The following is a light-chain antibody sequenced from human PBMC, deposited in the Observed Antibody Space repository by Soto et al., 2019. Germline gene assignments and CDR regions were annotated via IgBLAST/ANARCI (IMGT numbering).Light chain of an antibody. V-gene: IGKV3-15*01. J-gene: IGKJ3*01. CDR3: QQYDSYSLFS. Sequence: EIVMTQSPASLSVSPGERATLSCRASQSVSRTLAWYQQKPGQAPRLLIYGASTRATGIPARFSGRGSGTDFTLTISSLQSEDFATYYCQQYDSYSLFSFGPGTKVDIK. CDR1: QSVSRT. CDR2: GAS.